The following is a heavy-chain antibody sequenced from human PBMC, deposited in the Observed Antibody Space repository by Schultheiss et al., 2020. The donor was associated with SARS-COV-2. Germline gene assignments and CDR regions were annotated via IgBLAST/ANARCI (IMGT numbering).Heavy chain of an antibody. Sequence: SETLSLTCAVYGGSFSGYYWSWIRQPPGKGLEWIGEINHSGSTNYNPSLKSRVTISADTSKNQFSLKLSSVTAADTAVYYCARGRRYCSSTSCRTYYYYYGMDVWGQGTTVTVSS. V-gene: IGHV4-34*01. D-gene: IGHD2-2*01. CDR3: ARGRRYCSSTSCRTYYYYYGMDV. CDR1: GGSFSGYY. J-gene: IGHJ6*02. CDR2: INHSGST.